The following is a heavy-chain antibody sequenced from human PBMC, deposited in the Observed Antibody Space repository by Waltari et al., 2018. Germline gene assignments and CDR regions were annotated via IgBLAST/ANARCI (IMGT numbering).Heavy chain of an antibody. CDR3: ARERSYVFWSGLTYYFDY. J-gene: IGHJ4*02. CDR2: ISSSGKTI. D-gene: IGHD3-3*01. V-gene: IGHV3-48*03. CDR1: GFTFSSYE. Sequence: EVQLVESGGGLVQPGGSLRLSCAASGFTFSSYEMNWVRQAPGNGLGWVEYISSSGKTIYYADSVKGRFTISRDNAKNSLYLQVNSLRAEDTAVYYCARERSYVFWSGLTYYFDYWGQGTLVTVSS.